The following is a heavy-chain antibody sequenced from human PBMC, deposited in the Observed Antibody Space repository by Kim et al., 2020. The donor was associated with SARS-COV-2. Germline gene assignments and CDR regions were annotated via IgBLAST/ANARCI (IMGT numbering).Heavy chain of an antibody. J-gene: IGHJ4*02. V-gene: IGHV4-59*01. CDR1: GGSISSYY. CDR3: ARDGGGIAAAGAPMAY. Sequence: SETLSLTCTVSGGSISSYYWSWIRQPPGKGLEWIGYIYYSGSTNYNPSLKSRVTISVDTSKNQFSLKLSSVTAADTAVYYCARDGGGIAAAGAPMAYWGEGTLVTVSP. D-gene: IGHD6-13*01. CDR2: IYYSGST.